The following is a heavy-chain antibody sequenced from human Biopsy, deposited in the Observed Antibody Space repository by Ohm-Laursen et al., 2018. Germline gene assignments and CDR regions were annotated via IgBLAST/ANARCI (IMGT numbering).Heavy chain of an antibody. V-gene: IGHV4-61*01. D-gene: IGHD2/OR15-2a*01. J-gene: IGHJ4*02. CDR2: IYSGGNT. CDR3: ARGMRTTGWPYFDY. CDR1: GYSIIPSGPEN. Sequence: SETLSLTCTLSGYSIIPSGPENWSWIRQPPGQGLQYIGFIYSGGNTNYNPSLRSRVTMSVDTSKNQFSLRLNSVTAADTVVYYCARGMRTTGWPYFDYWGQGTLVTVSS.